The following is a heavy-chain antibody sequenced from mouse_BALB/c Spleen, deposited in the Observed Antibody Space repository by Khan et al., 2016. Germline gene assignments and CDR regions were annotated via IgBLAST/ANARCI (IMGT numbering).Heavy chain of an antibody. CDR3: AREDYYGTYWYFDV. CDR2: IWSGGST. J-gene: IGHJ1*01. V-gene: IGHV2-2*02. Sequence: QLQLKQSGPGLVQPSQSLSITCTVSGFSLTSYGVHWVRQSPGKGLEWLGVIWSGGSTDYNAAFISRLSISKDNSKSQVFFKMNSLQANDTAIYYCAREDYYGTYWYFDVWGAGTTVTVSS. D-gene: IGHD1-1*01. CDR1: GFSLTSYG.